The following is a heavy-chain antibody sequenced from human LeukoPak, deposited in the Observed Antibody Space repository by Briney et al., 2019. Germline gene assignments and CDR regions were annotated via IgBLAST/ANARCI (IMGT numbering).Heavy chain of an antibody. V-gene: IGHV3-48*01. CDR2: ITSDSTTM. CDR3: ARVALRPIDYSNPEFDP. CDR1: GFTFSSYS. J-gene: IGHJ5*02. D-gene: IGHD4-11*01. Sequence: GGSLRLSCAASGFTFSSYSMNWIRQAPGQGLEWVSYITSDSTTMFYADSVKGRFTASRDNAENSMYLQMNSLRAEDTAVYYCARVALRPIDYSNPEFDPWGQGTLVTVSS.